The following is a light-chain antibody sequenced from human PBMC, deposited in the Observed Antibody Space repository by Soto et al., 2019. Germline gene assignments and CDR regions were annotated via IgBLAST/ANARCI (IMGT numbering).Light chain of an antibody. CDR3: QQYSTYTPRT. J-gene: IGKJ1*01. V-gene: IGKV1-5*03. CDR2: KAS. Sequence: DIQMTQSPSPLSASVGDRVTIPCRARQRLSIWLAWYQQKPGKAPKILIYKASSLESGVPSRFSGSGSGTEFTLTISSLQPDDFATYYCQQYSTYTPRTFGQGTKVDI. CDR1: QRLSIW.